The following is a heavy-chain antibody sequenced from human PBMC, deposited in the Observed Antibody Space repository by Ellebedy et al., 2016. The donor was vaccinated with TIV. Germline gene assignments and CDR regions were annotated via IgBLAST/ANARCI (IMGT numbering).Heavy chain of an antibody. CDR1: GFTFGDYA. D-gene: IGHD6-6*01. V-gene: IGHV3-49*03. Sequence: GESLKISCTASGFTFGDYAMNWFRQAPGKGLEWVGFIRSKTYGGTTDYAASVKGRFTISRDDSKSIAYLQMNSLKTEDTAVYYCGIAARPLYWGQGTLVTVSS. J-gene: IGHJ4*02. CDR2: IRSKTYGGTT. CDR3: GIAARPLY.